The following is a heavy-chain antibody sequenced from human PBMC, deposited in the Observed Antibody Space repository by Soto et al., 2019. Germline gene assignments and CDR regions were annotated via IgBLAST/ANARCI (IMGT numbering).Heavy chain of an antibody. CDR3: ARDLVVTATLLPHYYYYYYGMDV. V-gene: IGHV3-30-3*01. D-gene: IGHD2-21*02. CDR1: GFTFSSYA. Sequence: PVGSLRLSCAASGFTFSSYAMHWVRQAPGKGLEWVAVISYDGSNKYYADSVKGRFTISRDNSKNTLYLQMNSLRAEDTAVYYCARDLVVTATLLPHYYYYYYGMDVWGQGTTVTVSS. CDR2: ISYDGSNK. J-gene: IGHJ6*02.